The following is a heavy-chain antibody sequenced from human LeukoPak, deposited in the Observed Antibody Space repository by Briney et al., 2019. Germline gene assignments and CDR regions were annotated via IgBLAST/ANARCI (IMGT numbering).Heavy chain of an antibody. D-gene: IGHD6-6*01. CDR1: GFTFSSYA. J-gene: IGHJ6*03. CDR2: ISGSGGST. V-gene: IGHV3-23*01. CDR3: AKDGRGQLVYYYYYYYMDV. Sequence: PGGSLRLSCAASGFTFSSYAMSWVRQAPGKGLEWVSAISGSGGSTYYADSVKGRFTISRDNSKNTLNLQMNSLGAEDTAVYYCAKDGRGQLVYYYYYYYMDVWGKGTTVTVSS.